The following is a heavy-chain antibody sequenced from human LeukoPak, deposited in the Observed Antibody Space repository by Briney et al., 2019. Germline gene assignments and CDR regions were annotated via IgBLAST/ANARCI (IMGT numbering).Heavy chain of an antibody. CDR1: GGTFSSYA. CDR2: IIPIFGIA. V-gene: IGHV1-69*04. CDR3: ARSGSSTRGYYFDY. J-gene: IGHJ4*02. Sequence: SVKVSCKASGGTFSSYAISWVRQAPGQGLERMGRIIPIFGIANYAQKFQGRVTITADKSTSTAYMELSSLRSEDTAVYYCARSGSSTRGYYFDYWGQGTLVTVSS. D-gene: IGHD1-26*01.